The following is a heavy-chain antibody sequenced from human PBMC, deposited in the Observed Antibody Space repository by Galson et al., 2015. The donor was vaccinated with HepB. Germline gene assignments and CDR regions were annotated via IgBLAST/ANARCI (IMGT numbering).Heavy chain of an antibody. CDR2: IIPIFGTA. Sequence: SVKVSCKASGGTFSSYAISWVRQAPGQRLEWMGGIIPIFGTANYAQKFQGRVTITADESTSTAYMELSSLRSEDTAVYYCARSTVVTPGFDYWGQGTLVTVSS. V-gene: IGHV1-69*13. CDR1: GGTFSSYA. D-gene: IGHD4-23*01. CDR3: ARSTVVTPGFDY. J-gene: IGHJ4*02.